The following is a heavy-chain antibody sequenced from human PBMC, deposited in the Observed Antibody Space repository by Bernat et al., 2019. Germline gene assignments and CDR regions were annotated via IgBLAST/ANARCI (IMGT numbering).Heavy chain of an antibody. CDR3: AKDGDRLYTAVQPFDY. CDR2: ICGSGGST. CDR1: GFTFSSYA. J-gene: IGHJ4*02. Sequence: EVQLVESGGGLVQPGGSLRLSCAASGFTFSSYAMSWVRQAPGKGLEWVSAICGSGGSTYYADSVKGRFTISRDNSKNTLYLQMNSLRAEDTAVYYCAKDGDRLYTAVQPFDYWGQGTLVTVSS. V-gene: IGHV3-23*04. D-gene: IGHD2-21*02.